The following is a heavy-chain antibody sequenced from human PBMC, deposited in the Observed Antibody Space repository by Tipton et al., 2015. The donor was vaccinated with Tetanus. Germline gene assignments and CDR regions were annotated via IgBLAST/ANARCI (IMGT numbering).Heavy chain of an antibody. V-gene: IGHV3-7*03. CDR1: GFTFSSYW. Sequence: SLRLSCAASGFTFSSYWMSWVRQAPGKGLEWVANIKQDGSKKYYVDSVKGRFTISRDNAKNSLYLQMNSLRAEDTAVYYCARDRGESRAVYYYYGMDVWGQGTTVTVSS. D-gene: IGHD3-16*01. CDR2: IKQDGSKK. CDR3: ARDRGESRAVYYYYGMDV. J-gene: IGHJ6*02.